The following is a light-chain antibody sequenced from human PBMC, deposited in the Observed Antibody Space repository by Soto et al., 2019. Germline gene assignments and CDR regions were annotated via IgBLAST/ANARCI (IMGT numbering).Light chain of an antibody. CDR2: CAS. CDR1: QSLSNTY. V-gene: IGKV3D-7*01. J-gene: IGKJ4*01. CDR3: HQDFDLPLT. Sequence: PGDRATLSCRASQSLSNTYISWYQQKPGQAPRLLIYCASTRATGIPARFSGSGSGTDFTLTISSLQPEDFALYYCHQDFDLPLTFGGGTKVEIK.